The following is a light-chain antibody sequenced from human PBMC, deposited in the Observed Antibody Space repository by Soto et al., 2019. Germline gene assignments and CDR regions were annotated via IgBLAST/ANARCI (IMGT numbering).Light chain of an antibody. V-gene: IGLV2-8*01. CDR2: EVT. J-gene: IGLJ3*02. CDR1: SSDIGGYNY. CDR3: SSHAGINNVL. Sequence: QSALTQPPSASGSPGQSVAISCTGTSSDIGGYNYVSWYQQHPGKAPKLMLYEVTKRPSGVPDRFSGSKSGNTASLTVSGLQAEDEADYYCSSHAGINNVLFGGGTKLTVL.